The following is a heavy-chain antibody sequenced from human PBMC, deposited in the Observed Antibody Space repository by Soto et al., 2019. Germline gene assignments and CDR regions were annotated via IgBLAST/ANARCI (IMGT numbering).Heavy chain of an antibody. CDR2: IFYTGNT. CDR3: ARQEFSLYSSNWYPIDS. Sequence: SETLSLTCSVSGGSISSSTWYWGWIRQPPGKGLEWIGSIFYTGNTYYNPSLRSRVTISVSTSKNQFSLKLTSVTAADTAVYSCARQEFSLYSSNWYPIDSWGQGTLVTVSS. J-gene: IGHJ4*02. D-gene: IGHD6-13*01. V-gene: IGHV4-39*01. CDR1: GGSISSSTWY.